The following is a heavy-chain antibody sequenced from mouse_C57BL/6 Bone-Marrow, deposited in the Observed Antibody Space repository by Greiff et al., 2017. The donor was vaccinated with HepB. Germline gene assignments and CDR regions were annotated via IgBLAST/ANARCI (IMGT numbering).Heavy chain of an antibody. CDR3: ARSFITTVDEGFAY. J-gene: IGHJ3*01. V-gene: IGHV1-55*01. CDR1: GYTFTSYW. CDR2: IYPGSGST. D-gene: IGHD1-1*01. Sequence: QVQLQQPGAELVKPGASVKMSCKASGYTFTSYWITWVKQRPGQGLEWIGDIYPGSGSTNYNEKFKSKAPLTVDTSSSIAYMQLSSLTSEDSAVYYCARSFITTVDEGFAYWGQGTLVTVSA.